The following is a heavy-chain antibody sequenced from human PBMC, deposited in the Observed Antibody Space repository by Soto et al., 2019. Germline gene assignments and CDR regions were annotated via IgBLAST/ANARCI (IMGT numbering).Heavy chain of an antibody. V-gene: IGHV4-34*01. D-gene: IGHD1-1*01. Sequence: SETLSLTCSVYGGSFSGYYWSWIRQPPVKGLEWIGEINHSGSTNYNPSLKSRVTISVDTSKNQFSLKVSSVTAADTAVYYCACTTGGGSRRLQQCAFDLWGQRTRVTLSS. CDR3: ACTTGGGSRRLQQCAFDL. CDR1: GGSFSGYY. CDR2: INHSGST. J-gene: IGHJ3*01.